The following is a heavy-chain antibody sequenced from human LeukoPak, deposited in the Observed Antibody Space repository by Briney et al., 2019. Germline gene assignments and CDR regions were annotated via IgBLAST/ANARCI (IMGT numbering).Heavy chain of an antibody. CDR2: IYHSGST. J-gene: IGHJ5*02. V-gene: IGHV4-30-2*01. CDR1: GGSISSGGYS. Sequence: SETLSLTCAVSGGSISSGGYSWSWIRQPPGKGLEWIGYIYHSGSTYYNPSLKSRVTISVDRSKNQFSLKLSSVTAADTAVYYCARVFARYYGSGRRFDPWGQGTLVTVSS. CDR3: ARVFARYYGSGRRFDP. D-gene: IGHD3-10*01.